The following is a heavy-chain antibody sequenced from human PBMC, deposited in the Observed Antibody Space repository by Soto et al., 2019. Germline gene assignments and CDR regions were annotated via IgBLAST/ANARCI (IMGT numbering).Heavy chain of an antibody. CDR2: INSDGSST. J-gene: IGHJ6*03. CDR1: GFTFSSYW. Sequence: GGSLRLSCAASGFTFSSYWMHWVRQAPGKGLVWVSRINSDGSSTSYADSVKGRFTISRDNAKNTLYLQMNSLRAEDTAVYYCARRYYYGSGSWVRHYYYMDVWGKGTTVTVSS. CDR3: ARRYYYGSGSWVRHYYYMDV. V-gene: IGHV3-74*01. D-gene: IGHD3-10*01.